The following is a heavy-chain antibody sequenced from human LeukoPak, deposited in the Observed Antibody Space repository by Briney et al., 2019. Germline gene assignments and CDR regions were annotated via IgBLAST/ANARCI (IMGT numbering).Heavy chain of an antibody. J-gene: IGHJ4*02. CDR3: ARVEYYDFWSGYYTGGVFDY. CDR1: GFTFSSYW. CDR2: INSDGSST. V-gene: IGHV3-74*01. Sequence: GGSLRLSCAASGFTFSSYWMHWVRQAPGKGLVWVSRINSDGSSTSYADSVKGRLTISRDNAKNTLYLQMNSLRAGDTAVYYCARVEYYDFWSGYYTGGVFDYWGQGTLVTVSS. D-gene: IGHD3-3*01.